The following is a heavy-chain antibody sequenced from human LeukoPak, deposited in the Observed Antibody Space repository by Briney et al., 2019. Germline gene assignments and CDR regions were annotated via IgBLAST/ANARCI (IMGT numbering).Heavy chain of an antibody. V-gene: IGHV4-34*01. CDR3: ARGQAHYYDSSGLATPAFDI. CDR1: GGSFSGYY. D-gene: IGHD3-22*01. CDR2: INNSGST. J-gene: IGHJ3*02. Sequence: SETLSLTCAVYGGSFSGYYWSWIRQPPGKGLEWIGEINNSGSTNYNPFLKSRVTISVDTSKNQFSLKLSSVTAADTAVYYCARGQAHYYDSSGLATPAFDIWGQGTMVTVSS.